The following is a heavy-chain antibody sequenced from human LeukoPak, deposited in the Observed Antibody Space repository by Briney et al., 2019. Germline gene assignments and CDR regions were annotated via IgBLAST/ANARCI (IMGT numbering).Heavy chain of an antibody. V-gene: IGHV1-69*13. J-gene: IGHJ4*02. CDR3: VIGYCSGGSCYSLDY. Sequence: SVKVSCKASGGTFSSYAISWVRQAPGQGLEWMGGIIPIFGTANYAQKFQGRVTITADESTSTAYMELSSLRSEDTAVYYCVIGYCSGGSCYSLDYWGQGTLVTVSS. CDR2: IIPIFGTA. D-gene: IGHD2-15*01. CDR1: GGTFSSYA.